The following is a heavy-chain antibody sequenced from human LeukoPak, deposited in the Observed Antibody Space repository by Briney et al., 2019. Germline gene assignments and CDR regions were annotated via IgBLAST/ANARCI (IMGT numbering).Heavy chain of an antibody. J-gene: IGHJ4*02. CDR1: GGSISSSSYY. D-gene: IGHD3-16*01. V-gene: IGHV4-39*01. Sequence: PSETLSLTCTVSGGSISSSSYYWGWIRQPPGKGLEWIGSIYSGSTYYNPSLRSRVTISVDTSKNQFSLNLSSVTAADTAVYYCARRGSYGYYRRYFDYWGQGTLVTVSS. CDR3: ARRGSYGYYRRYFDY. CDR2: IYSGST.